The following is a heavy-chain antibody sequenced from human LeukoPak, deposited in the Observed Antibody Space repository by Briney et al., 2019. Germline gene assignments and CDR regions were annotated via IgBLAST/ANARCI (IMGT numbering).Heavy chain of an antibody. Sequence: GGSLRLSCAASGFTFSSYAMSWVRQAPGKGLEWASAISGSGGSTYYADSVKGRFTISRDNSKNTLYLQMNSLGAEDTAVYYCAKDLGYSSSWLNWFDPWGQGTLVTVSS. D-gene: IGHD6-13*01. J-gene: IGHJ5*02. V-gene: IGHV3-23*01. CDR2: ISGSGGST. CDR1: GFTFSSYA. CDR3: AKDLGYSSSWLNWFDP.